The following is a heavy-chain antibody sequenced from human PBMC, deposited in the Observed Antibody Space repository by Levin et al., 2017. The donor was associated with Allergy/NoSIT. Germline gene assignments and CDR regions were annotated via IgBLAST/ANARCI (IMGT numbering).Heavy chain of an antibody. Sequence: GGSLRLSCAASGFTFSDYYMSWLRQAPGKGLEWLSYISTGGTTIYYADSVKGRFTISRDDAKNSLYLQMNSLRAEDTAVYYCARDPLPGTRGLDVWGQGTTVTVSS. CDR3: ARDPLPGTRGLDV. CDR2: ISTGGTTI. J-gene: IGHJ6*02. D-gene: IGHD1-14*01. CDR1: GFTFSDYY. V-gene: IGHV3-11*01.